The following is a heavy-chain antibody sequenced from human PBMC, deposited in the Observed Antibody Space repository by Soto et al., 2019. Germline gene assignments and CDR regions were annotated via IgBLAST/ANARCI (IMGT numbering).Heavy chain of an antibody. Sequence: GSLRLSCAASGFTFSSYSMNWVRQAPGKGLEWVSSISSSSSYTYYADSVRGRFTISRDNSKNTLFLQMNSLRAEDTAIYYCAKKVNSGSGSQFFDYWGQGTLVTVSS. CDR2: ISSSSSYT. V-gene: IGHV3-21*04. CDR3: AKKVNSGSGSQFFDY. D-gene: IGHD3-10*01. CDR1: GFTFSSYS. J-gene: IGHJ4*02.